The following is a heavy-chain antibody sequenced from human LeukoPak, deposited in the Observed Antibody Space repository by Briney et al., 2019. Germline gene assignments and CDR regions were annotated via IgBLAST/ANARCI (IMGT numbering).Heavy chain of an antibody. CDR3: AKVKGYDSSGYYYG. D-gene: IGHD3-22*01. CDR2: ISGSGGST. V-gene: IGHV3-23*01. J-gene: IGHJ4*02. CDR1: GFTFSSYA. Sequence: GGSLRLSCAASGFTFSSYAMGWVRQAPGKGLEWVSAISGSGGSTYYADSVKGRFTISRDNSKNTLYLQMNSLRAEDTAVYYCAKVKGYDSSGYYYGWGQGTLVTVSS.